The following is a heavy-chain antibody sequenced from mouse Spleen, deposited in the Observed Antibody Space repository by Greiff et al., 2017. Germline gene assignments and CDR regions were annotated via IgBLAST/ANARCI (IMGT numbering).Heavy chain of an antibody. CDR3: ARGSLHGSSPYYFDY. J-gene: IGHJ2*01. D-gene: IGHD1-1*01. Sequence: QVQLQQPGAELVKPGASVKLSCKASGYTFTSYWMHWVKQRPGQGLEWIGMIHPNSGSTNYNEKFKSKATLTVDKSSSTAYMQLSSLTSEDSAVYYCARGSLHGSSPYYFDYWGQGTTLTVSS. CDR2: IHPNSGST. V-gene: IGHV1-64*01. CDR1: GYTFTSYW.